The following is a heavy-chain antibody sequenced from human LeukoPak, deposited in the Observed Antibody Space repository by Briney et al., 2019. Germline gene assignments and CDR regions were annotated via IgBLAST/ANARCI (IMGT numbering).Heavy chain of an antibody. CDR3: ARVKQWLVHDAFDI. J-gene: IGHJ3*02. CDR2: IYSGGST. Sequence: PGVSLRLSCAASGFTVSSNYMSWVRQAPGKGLEWVSVIYSGGSTYYADSVKGRFTISRDNSKNTLYLQMNSLRAEDTAVYYCARVKQWLVHDAFDIWGQGTMVTVSS. CDR1: GFTVSSNY. V-gene: IGHV3-53*01. D-gene: IGHD6-19*01.